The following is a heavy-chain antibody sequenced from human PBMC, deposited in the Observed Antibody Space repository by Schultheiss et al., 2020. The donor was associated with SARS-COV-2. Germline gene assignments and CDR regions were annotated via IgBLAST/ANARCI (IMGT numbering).Heavy chain of an antibody. Sequence: SETLSLTCTVSGGSISSGDYYWSWIRQPPGKGLEWIGYIYYSGSANYNPSLKSRVSISVDKSKNQFSLEMTSLTAADTAVYYCARVWGGLVRAFDVWGQGTTVTVSS. CDR3: ARVWGGLVRAFDV. CDR2: IYYSGSA. J-gene: IGHJ3*01. D-gene: IGHD3-16*01. V-gene: IGHV4-30-4*01. CDR1: GGSISSGDYY.